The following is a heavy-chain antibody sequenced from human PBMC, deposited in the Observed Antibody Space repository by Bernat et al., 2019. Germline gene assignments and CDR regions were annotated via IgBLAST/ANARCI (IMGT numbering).Heavy chain of an antibody. V-gene: IGHV4-39*01. CDR2: IYYSGST. J-gene: IGHJ4*02. CDR3: ARHESIVVVPAAMPPFDY. D-gene: IGHD2-2*01. Sequence: QLQLQESGPGLVKPSETLSLTCTVSGGSISSSSYYWGWIRQPPGKGLEWIGSIYYSGSTYYNPSLKSRVTISVDTSKNQFSLKLSSVTAADTAVYYYARHESIVVVPAAMPPFDYWGQGTLVTVSS. CDR1: GGSISSSSYY.